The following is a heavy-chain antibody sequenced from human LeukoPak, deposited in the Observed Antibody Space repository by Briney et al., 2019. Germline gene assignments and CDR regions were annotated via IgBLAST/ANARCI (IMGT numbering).Heavy chain of an antibody. V-gene: IGHV4-39*01. J-gene: IGHJ4*02. CDR2: IYYSGST. Sequence: SETLSLTCTVSGGSISSSSYYWGWIRQPPGKGLEWIGSIYYSGSTYYNPSLKSRVTISVDTSKNQFSLKLSSVTAADTSVYYCARQDIVVVPAAIGPLDYWGQGTLVTVSS. D-gene: IGHD2-2*01. CDR1: GGSISSSSYY. CDR3: ARQDIVVVPAAIGPLDY.